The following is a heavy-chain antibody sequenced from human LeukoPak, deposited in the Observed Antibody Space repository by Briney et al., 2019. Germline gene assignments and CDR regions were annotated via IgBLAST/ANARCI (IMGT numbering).Heavy chain of an antibody. CDR1: GFSFSTYA. V-gene: IGHV3-69-1*01. CDR3: AREGYTYGHGVDF. D-gene: IGHD5-18*01. Sequence: PGRSLRLSCAASGFSFSTYAMHWVRQAPGKGLEWVSSISSADNTYYADSVKGRFTVSRDNAGKSLYLQMDGLRPEDTAVYYCAREGYTYGHGVDFWGQGTLVTVSS. CDR2: ISSADNT. J-gene: IGHJ4*02.